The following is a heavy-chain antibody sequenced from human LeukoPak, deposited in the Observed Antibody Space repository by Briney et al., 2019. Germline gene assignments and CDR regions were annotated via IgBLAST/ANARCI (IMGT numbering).Heavy chain of an antibody. CDR1: GGSFSGYY. J-gene: IGHJ4*02. D-gene: IGHD3-16*01. V-gene: IGHV4-34*01. CDR2: INHSGST. CDR3: ARTPTHLYVWYRAYYFDY. Sequence: SETLSLTCAVYGGSFSGYYWSWIRQPPGKGLEGIGEINHSGSTNYHPSLTSRVTIPVDTSKQQFSLKLSSVTAADAAVYYCARTPTHLYVWYRAYYFDYWGQGTLVTVSS.